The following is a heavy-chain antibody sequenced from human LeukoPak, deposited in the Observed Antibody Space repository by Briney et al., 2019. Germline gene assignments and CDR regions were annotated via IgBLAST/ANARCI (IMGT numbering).Heavy chain of an antibody. J-gene: IGHJ6*03. CDR2: INPSGGST. V-gene: IGHV1-46*01. D-gene: IGHD5-18*01. CDR1: GYTFTSYY. CDR3: ARDGRLSKYSYGLAPYYYYMDV. Sequence: GASVKVSCKASGYTFTSYYMHWVRQAPGQGLEWMGIINPSGGSTSYAQKFQGRVTMTRDMSTGTVYMELSSLRSEDTAVYYCARDGRLSKYSYGLAPYYYYMDVWGKGTTVTVSS.